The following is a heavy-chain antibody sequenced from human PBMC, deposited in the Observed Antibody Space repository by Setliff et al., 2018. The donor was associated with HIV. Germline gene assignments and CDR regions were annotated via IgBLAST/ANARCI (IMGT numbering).Heavy chain of an antibody. D-gene: IGHD6-19*01. V-gene: IGHV4-39*01. CDR1: GGPITSNTYF. Sequence: PSETLSLTCSVSGGPITSNTYFWDWIRQAPGKGLEWIGSIYHSGNTYYNPSLKSRVSISVDTSKRQFSLKLTSVTAGDSALYYCARRRGQKATGWYYFDFWGQGALGTVSS. J-gene: IGHJ4*02. CDR3: ARRRGQKATGWYYFDF. CDR2: IYHSGNT.